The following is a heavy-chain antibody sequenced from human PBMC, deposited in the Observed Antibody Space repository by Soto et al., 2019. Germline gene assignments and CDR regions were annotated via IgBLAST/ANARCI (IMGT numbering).Heavy chain of an antibody. CDR2: TYYRSKWYN. CDR3: ARDRSIGSNYVYYYYGMDV. D-gene: IGHD4-4*01. Sequence: PSQTLSLTCVISGDSVSSNSAAWNWIRQSPSRGLEWLGRTYYRSKWYNDYAVSVKSRITINPDTSKNQFSLQPNSVTPEDTAVYYCARDRSIGSNYVYYYYGMDVWGQGTTVTVSS. CDR1: GDSVSSNSAA. V-gene: IGHV6-1*01. J-gene: IGHJ6*02.